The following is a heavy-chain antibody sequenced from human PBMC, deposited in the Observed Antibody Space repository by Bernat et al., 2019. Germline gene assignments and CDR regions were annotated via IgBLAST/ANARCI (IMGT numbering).Heavy chain of an antibody. D-gene: IGHD3-10*01. V-gene: IGHV3-23*04. CDR2: ISGSGGST. J-gene: IGHJ4*02. CDR3: ATDIYGSGSYIGY. Sequence: EVQLVESGGGLVQPGGSLRLSCAASGFTFSSYAMSWVRQAPGKGLEWVSAISGSGGSTYSADSGKGRFTISRDNSKNTLYLQMNSLRAEDTAVYYCATDIYGSGSYIGYWGQGTLVTVSS. CDR1: GFTFSSYA.